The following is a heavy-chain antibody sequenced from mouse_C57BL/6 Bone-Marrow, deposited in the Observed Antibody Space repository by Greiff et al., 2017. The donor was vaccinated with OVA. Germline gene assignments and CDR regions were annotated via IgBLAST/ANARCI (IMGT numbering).Heavy chain of an antibody. CDR2: INPNYGTT. Sequence: VHVKQSGPELVKPGASVKISCKASGYSFTDYNMNWVKQSNGKSLEWIGVINPNYGTTSYNQKFKGKATLTVDQSSSTAYMQLNSLTSEDSAVYYCAHYYGSSPWFAYWGQGTLVTVSA. J-gene: IGHJ3*01. D-gene: IGHD1-1*01. CDR1: GYSFTDYN. V-gene: IGHV1-39*01. CDR3: AHYYGSSPWFAY.